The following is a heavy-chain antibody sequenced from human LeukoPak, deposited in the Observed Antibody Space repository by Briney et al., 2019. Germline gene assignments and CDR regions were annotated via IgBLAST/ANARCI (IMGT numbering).Heavy chain of an antibody. CDR2: IIPVFGTP. Sequence: SVKVSCKTSGGTFSNSGISWVRQAPGQGPEWMGGIIPVFGTPNYAQKFQGRLTITADRSTTTAYMGLSSLTSDDTAVYYCARERLARFPYFDYWGQGTLVAVSS. CDR3: ARERLARFPYFDY. CDR1: GGTFSNSG. J-gene: IGHJ4*02. D-gene: IGHD3-3*01. V-gene: IGHV1-69*06.